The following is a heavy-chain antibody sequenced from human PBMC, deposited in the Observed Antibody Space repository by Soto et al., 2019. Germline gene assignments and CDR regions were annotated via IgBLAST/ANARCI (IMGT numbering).Heavy chain of an antibody. V-gene: IGHV3-7*01. J-gene: IGHJ6*03. D-gene: IGHD2-2*01. Sequence: GGSLRLSCAASGFIFSTYYMSWVRQAPGKGLEWVASIKQDGSEKYHVDSVRGRLTISRDNVQNSLFLQVNSLRAEDTGVYYCASVPAADFYYYYYMDVWGKGTTVTVSS. CDR2: IKQDGSEK. CDR1: GFIFSTYY. CDR3: ASVPAADFYYYYYMDV.